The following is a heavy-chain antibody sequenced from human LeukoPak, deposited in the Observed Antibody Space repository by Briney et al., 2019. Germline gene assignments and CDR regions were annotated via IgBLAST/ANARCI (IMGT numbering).Heavy chain of an antibody. D-gene: IGHD3-3*01. Sequence: PSQTLSLTCTVSGGSISSGDYYWSWIRQPPGKGLEWIGYSHYSGSTNNNPSLKSRVTISVDTSKNQFSLKLTSVTAADTAVYYCARNYDFWSGYLDYWGQGTLVTVSS. CDR3: ARNYDFWSGYLDY. CDR1: GGSISSGDYY. J-gene: IGHJ4*02. CDR2: SHYSGST. V-gene: IGHV4-61*08.